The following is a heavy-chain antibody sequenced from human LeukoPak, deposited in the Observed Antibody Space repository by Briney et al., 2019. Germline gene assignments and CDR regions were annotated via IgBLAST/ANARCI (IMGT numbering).Heavy chain of an antibody. CDR2: VYYSGST. J-gene: IGHJ4*02. CDR3: ARDVDTAEYFDY. D-gene: IGHD5-18*01. Sequence: PSETLSLTCTVSGGSLSGFYWSWIRQPPGAGLEWIGYVYYSGSTTYNPSLKSRVTISVDTSKNQFSLKLSSVTAADTAVYYCARDVDTAEYFDYWGQGTLVTVSS. CDR1: GGSLSGFY. V-gene: IGHV4-59*12.